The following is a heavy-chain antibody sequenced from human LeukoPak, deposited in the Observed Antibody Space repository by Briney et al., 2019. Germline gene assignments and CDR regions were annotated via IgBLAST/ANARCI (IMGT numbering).Heavy chain of an antibody. V-gene: IGHV3-21*01. CDR2: ISSSSSYI. CDR3: ARVIVGATGYYYYYMDV. Sequence: GGSLRLSCAASGFNFSSYSMNWVRQAPGKGLEWVSSISSSSSYIYYADSVKGRFTISRDNAKNSLYLQMNSLRAEDTAVYYCARVIVGATGYYYYYMDVWGKGTTVTVSS. CDR1: GFNFSSYS. J-gene: IGHJ6*03. D-gene: IGHD1-26*01.